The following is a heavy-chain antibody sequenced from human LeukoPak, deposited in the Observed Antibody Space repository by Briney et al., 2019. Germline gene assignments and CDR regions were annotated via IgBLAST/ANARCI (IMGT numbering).Heavy chain of an antibody. V-gene: IGHV4-61*02. J-gene: IGHJ1*01. Sequence: PSETLSLTCTVSGGSISSGSYYWSWIRQPAGKGLEWIGRIYTSGSTNYNPSLKSRVTISVDMSKNQFSLKLSSVTAADTAVYYCARGPGIVVVPAADEYFQHWGQGTLVTVSS. D-gene: IGHD2-2*01. CDR3: ARGPGIVVVPAADEYFQH. CDR2: IYTSGST. CDR1: GGSISSGSYY.